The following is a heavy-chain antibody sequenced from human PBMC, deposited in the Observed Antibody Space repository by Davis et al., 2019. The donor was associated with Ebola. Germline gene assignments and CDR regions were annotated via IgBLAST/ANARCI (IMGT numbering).Heavy chain of an antibody. Sequence: GESLKISCAASGFTFSSYWMSWVRQAPGKGLEWVANIKQDGSEKYYVDSVKGRFTISRDNAKNSLYLQMNSLRAEDTAVYYCASNRGVGYSGSYGGAFDIWGQGTMVTVSS. V-gene: IGHV3-7*03. CDR2: IKQDGSEK. D-gene: IGHD1-26*01. J-gene: IGHJ3*02. CDR1: GFTFSSYW. CDR3: ASNRGVGYSGSYGGAFDI.